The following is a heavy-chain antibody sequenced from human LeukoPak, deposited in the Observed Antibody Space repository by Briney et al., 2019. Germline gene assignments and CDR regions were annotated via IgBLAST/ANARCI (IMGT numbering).Heavy chain of an antibody. CDR1: GFTFDGYG. CDR2: INWNGVSA. J-gene: IGHJ6*03. CDR3: AREFRYYMDV. V-gene: IGHV3-20*04. Sequence: PGGPLRLSCAASGFTFDGYGMSWVRQAPGKGLEWVSGINWNGVSATYADSVRGRFTISRDNAKNSLFLQMHSLRVEDTALYYCAREFRYYMDVCGKGTTVTVS.